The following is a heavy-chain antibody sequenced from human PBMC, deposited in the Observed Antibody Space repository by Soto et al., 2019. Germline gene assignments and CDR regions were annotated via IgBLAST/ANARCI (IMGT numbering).Heavy chain of an antibody. CDR1: GGSISSGGYY. CDR3: ARESEILSSGYPSKPFDY. D-gene: IGHD3-22*01. Sequence: QVQLQESGPGLVKPSQTLSLTCTVSGGSISSGGYYWSWIRQHPGKGLEWIGYIYYSGSTYYNPSLKSRVTISVDTSKNQFSLKLSSVTAADTGVYYCARESEILSSGYPSKPFDYWGRGTLVTVSS. V-gene: IGHV4-31*03. CDR2: IYYSGST. J-gene: IGHJ4*02.